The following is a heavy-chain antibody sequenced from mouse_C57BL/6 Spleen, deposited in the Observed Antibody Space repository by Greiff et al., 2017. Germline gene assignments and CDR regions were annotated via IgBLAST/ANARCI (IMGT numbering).Heavy chain of an antibody. Sequence: QVQLQQPGTELVKPGASVKLSCKASGYTFTSYWMHWVKQRPGHGLEWIGNINPSSGGTNYNEKFKSKATLTVDKSSSTAYMQLSSLTAEDSAVYFCARSETDDGSSFCDYWGQGTTLTVSS. D-gene: IGHD1-1*01. J-gene: IGHJ2*01. CDR3: ARSETDDGSSFCDY. CDR1: GYTFTSYW. V-gene: IGHV1-53*01. CDR2: INPSSGGT.